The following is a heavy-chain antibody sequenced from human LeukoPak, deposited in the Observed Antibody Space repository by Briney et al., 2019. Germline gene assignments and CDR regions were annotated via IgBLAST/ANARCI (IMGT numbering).Heavy chain of an antibody. CDR3: ARETSQKGAHYMDV. J-gene: IGHJ6*03. D-gene: IGHD3-16*01. CDR1: GGSISSYY. CDR2: IYYSGST. V-gene: IGHV4-59*01. Sequence: SETLSLTYTVSGGSISSYYWSWIRQPPGKGLEWIRYIYYSGSTNYNPSLKSRVTISVDTSKNQFSLKLSSVTAADTAVYYCARETSQKGAHYMDVWGKGTTVTISS.